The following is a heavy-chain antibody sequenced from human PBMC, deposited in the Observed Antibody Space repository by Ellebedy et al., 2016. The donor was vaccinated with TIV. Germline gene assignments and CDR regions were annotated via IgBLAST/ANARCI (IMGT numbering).Heavy chain of an antibody. J-gene: IGHJ6*02. Sequence: AASVKVSCKASGGTFXRYAILWVRHXPGQGLDWMGGIIPIFGTANYAQKFQGRVTITADESTSTDYMELSSLRSEDTAVYYVARNFAPGRAYYYYGMDVWGQGTTVTVSS. D-gene: IGHD2/OR15-2a*01. CDR3: ARNFAPGRAYYYYGMDV. CDR1: GGTFXRYA. V-gene: IGHV1-69*13. CDR2: IIPIFGTA.